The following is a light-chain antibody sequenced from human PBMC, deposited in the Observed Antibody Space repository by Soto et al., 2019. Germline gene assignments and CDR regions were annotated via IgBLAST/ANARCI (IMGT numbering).Light chain of an antibody. CDR2: DAS. CDR3: QQRSNWPPIT. Sequence: IVMTQSPATLSVSPGERATRSCRASQSLGGSLAWYQQKPGQAPRLLIYDASNRATGIPARFSGSGSGTDFTLTISSLEPEDFAVYYCQQRSNWPPITFGHGTRLEIK. CDR1: QSLGGS. J-gene: IGKJ5*01. V-gene: IGKV3-11*01.